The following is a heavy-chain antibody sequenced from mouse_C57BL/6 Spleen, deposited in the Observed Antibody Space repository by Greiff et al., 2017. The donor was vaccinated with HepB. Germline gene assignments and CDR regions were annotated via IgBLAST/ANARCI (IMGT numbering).Heavy chain of an antibody. Sequence: QVQLKQPGAELVKPGASVKLSCKASGYTFTSYWMHWVKQRPGQGLEWIGMIHPNSGSTNYNEKFKSKATLTVDKSSSTAYMQLSSLTSEDSAVYYCATGPRWYFDVWGTGTTVTVSS. CDR2: IHPNSGST. J-gene: IGHJ1*03. D-gene: IGHD4-1*01. CDR3: ATGPRWYFDV. V-gene: IGHV1-64*01. CDR1: GYTFTSYW.